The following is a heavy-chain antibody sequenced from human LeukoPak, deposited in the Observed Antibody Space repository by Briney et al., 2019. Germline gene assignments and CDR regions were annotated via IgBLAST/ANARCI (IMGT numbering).Heavy chain of an antibody. CDR2: ISYDGSNK. CDR1: GFTFSSYA. J-gene: IGHJ6*02. V-gene: IGHV3-30-3*01. CDR3: ARAGEDGMDV. D-gene: IGHD3-16*01. Sequence: GGSLRLSCAASGFTFSSYAMHWVRQAPGKGLEWVAVISYDGSNKYYADSVKGRFTISRDNSKNTLYLQMNSLRAEDTAVYYCARAGEDGMDVWGQGTTVTVSS.